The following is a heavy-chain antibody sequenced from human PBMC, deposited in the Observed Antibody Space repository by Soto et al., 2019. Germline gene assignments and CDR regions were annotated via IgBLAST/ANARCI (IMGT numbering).Heavy chain of an antibody. V-gene: IGHV1-18*01. CDR1: GYTFSSYG. D-gene: IGHD3-22*01. CDR2: ISPYNAYT. CDR3: AGGGYYDSSGSRNFHYYGMDV. Sequence: QAQLVQSGAEVKNPGASVRVSCKASGYTFSSYGISWVRQAHGHGLEWLGWISPYNAYTYYAQKLQGRVTMTTDTATRTAYMDLRSLTSYDTAIYFCAGGGYYDSSGSRNFHYYGMDVWGQGTTVTVSS. J-gene: IGHJ6*02.